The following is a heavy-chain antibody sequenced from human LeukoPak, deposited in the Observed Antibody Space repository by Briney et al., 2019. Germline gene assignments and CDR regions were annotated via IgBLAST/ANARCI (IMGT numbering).Heavy chain of an antibody. CDR3: AKDEVLYDSSGYPDY. CDR1: GFTFSSYG. CDR2: IWYDGSNK. Sequence: GRSLRLSCVASGFTFSSYGMHWVRQAPGKGLEWVAVIWYDGSNKYYADSVKGRFTISRDNSKNTLYLQMNSLRAEDTAVYYCAKDEVLYDSSGYPDYWGQGTLVTVSS. D-gene: IGHD3-22*01. J-gene: IGHJ4*02. V-gene: IGHV3-33*06.